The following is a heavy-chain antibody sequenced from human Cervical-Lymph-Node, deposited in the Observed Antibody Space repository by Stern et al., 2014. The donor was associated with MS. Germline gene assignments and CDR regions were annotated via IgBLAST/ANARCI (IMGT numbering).Heavy chain of an antibody. CDR2: IYYRGSS. CDR1: GGSISSSSYY. D-gene: IGHD4-17*01. V-gene: IGHV4-39*01. CDR3: ARQALYGDLDFDS. J-gene: IGHJ4*02. Sequence: QLVESGPGLVKPSETLSLTCTVSGGSISSSSYYWGWIRQPPGKGLEWIGRIYYRGSSYYNSSLKSRVTISVDTSKNQSSLKVNSVTAADTAVYYCARQALYGDLDFDSWGQGTLVTVSS.